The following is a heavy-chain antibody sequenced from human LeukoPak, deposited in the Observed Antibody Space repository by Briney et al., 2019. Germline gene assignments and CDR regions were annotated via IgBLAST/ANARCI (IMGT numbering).Heavy chain of an antibody. Sequence: SETLSLTCAVSGASISSNNYYWGWVRQPPGKGLEWIGNIYSSGNTYYNASLKSRVTIYIDTSKNQFSLNLSSVTAADTAVYYCAKSGGSGLIDYWGQGTLVTVSS. CDR3: AKSGGSGLIDY. J-gene: IGHJ4*02. V-gene: IGHV4-39*01. CDR1: GASISSNNYY. D-gene: IGHD1-26*01. CDR2: IYSSGNT.